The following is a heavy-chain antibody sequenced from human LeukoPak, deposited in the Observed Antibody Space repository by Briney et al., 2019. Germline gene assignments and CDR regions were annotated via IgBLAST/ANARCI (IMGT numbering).Heavy chain of an antibody. CDR1: GASINSYW. J-gene: IGHJ5*02. Sequence: SETLSLTCSVSGASINSYWWSWIRQPPGRGLEWIAYIHHSRSTNYNPSLKSRVTISVDTSKNQFSLKLSSVTAADTAVYYRAIHIVVVPAAKKKNWFDPRGQGTLVTVSS. D-gene: IGHD2-2*01. V-gene: IGHV4-59*08. CDR3: AIHIVVVPAAKKKNWFDP. CDR2: IHHSRST.